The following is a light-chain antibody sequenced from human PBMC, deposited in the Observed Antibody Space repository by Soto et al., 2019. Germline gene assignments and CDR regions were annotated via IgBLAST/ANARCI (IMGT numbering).Light chain of an antibody. Sequence: MLTQSPATLSLSPGDRAIPSCRASQDVSISLGWYQQKPGQAPRLLIYDASNRATGIPDRFSGSGSGTDFTLTISSLEPEDFAVYYCLQRASWRSFGQGTKLEIK. CDR3: LQRASWRS. CDR2: DAS. CDR1: QDVSIS. V-gene: IGKV3D-11*01. J-gene: IGKJ2*01.